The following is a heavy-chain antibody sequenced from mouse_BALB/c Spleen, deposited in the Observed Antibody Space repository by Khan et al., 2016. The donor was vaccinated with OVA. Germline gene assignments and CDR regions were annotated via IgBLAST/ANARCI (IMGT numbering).Heavy chain of an antibody. V-gene: IGHV3-6*01. D-gene: IGHD3-1*01. J-gene: IGHJ3*01. CDR3: ARGGSSGPAWFAY. Sequence: EVQLQESGPGLVKPSQSLSLTCSVTGYSITSGYFWNWIRQFPGNKLEWMGYIRYDGDSNYNPSLKNRIPITRDTSKNQFFLKLNAVTPEDTATFYCARGGSSGPAWFAYWGQGTLVTVSP. CDR1: GYSITSGYF. CDR2: IRYDGDS.